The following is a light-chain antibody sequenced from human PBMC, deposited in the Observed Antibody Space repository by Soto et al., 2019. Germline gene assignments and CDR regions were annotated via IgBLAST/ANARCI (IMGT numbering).Light chain of an antibody. J-gene: IGLJ3*02. CDR2: EVT. CDR3: CSYSGYWV. Sequence: QSALTQPASVSGSPGQSITISCTGASSVIGTRNLVSWYQQRPGKAPKLMIYEVTKRPSGVSDRFSGSKSGNTASLTISGLQAEDQAHYYCCSYSGYWVFGGGTQLTVL. V-gene: IGLV2-23*02. CDR1: SSVIGTRNL.